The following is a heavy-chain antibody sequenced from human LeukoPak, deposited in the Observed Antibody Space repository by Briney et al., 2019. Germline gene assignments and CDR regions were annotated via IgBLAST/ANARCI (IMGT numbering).Heavy chain of an antibody. CDR1: GFTFSSYA. D-gene: IGHD2-2*01. J-gene: IGHJ4*02. Sequence: PGRSLRLSCAASGFTFSSYAMHWVRQAPGKGLEWVAVISYDGSNKYYADSVKGRFTISRDNSKNTLYLQMNSLRAEDTAVYYCAKGGYCSSTSCYLNDYWGQGTLATVSS. CDR2: ISYDGSNK. CDR3: AKGGYCSSTSCYLNDY. V-gene: IGHV3-30-3*01.